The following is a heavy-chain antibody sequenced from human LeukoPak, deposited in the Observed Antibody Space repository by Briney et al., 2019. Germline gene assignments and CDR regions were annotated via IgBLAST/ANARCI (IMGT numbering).Heavy chain of an antibody. D-gene: IGHD3-22*01. CDR3: ITFSMIVVVITD. V-gene: IGHV3-15*01. Sequence: AGGSLRLSCAASGFTFNNAWMSWVRQAPGKGLEWVGSIKSKTDGGTTDYAAPVKGRFTISRDDSKNTLYLQMNSLKTEDTAVYYCITFSMIVVVITDWGQGTLVTVSS. CDR2: IKSKTDGGTT. CDR1: GFTFNNAW. J-gene: IGHJ4*02.